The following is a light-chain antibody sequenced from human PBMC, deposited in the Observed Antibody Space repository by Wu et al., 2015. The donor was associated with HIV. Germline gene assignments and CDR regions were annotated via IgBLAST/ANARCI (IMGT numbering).Light chain of an antibody. J-gene: IGKJ5*01. V-gene: IGKV3-15*01. CDR2: GAS. Sequence: EIVMTQSPATLSVSPGDTATLSCRASQSIRSNLAWYQQKSGQPPRLVIYGASTRATGIPARFSGSGSGTEFTLIISSMQSEDSAVYYCQQYHHWPPEKITFGQGTRLELK. CDR3: QQYHHWPPEKIT. CDR1: QSIRSN.